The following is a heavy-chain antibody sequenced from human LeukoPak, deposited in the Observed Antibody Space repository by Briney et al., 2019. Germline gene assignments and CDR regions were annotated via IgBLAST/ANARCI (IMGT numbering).Heavy chain of an antibody. Sequence: SETPSLTCTVSGGSISSYYWSWIRQPPVKGLEWIGYIYYSGSTNYNSSLKSRVTISVDTSKNQFSLKLSSVTAADTAVYYCARDMYSSGWGDWFDPWGQGTLVTVSS. J-gene: IGHJ5*02. D-gene: IGHD6-19*01. V-gene: IGHV4-59*01. CDR3: ARDMYSSGWGDWFDP. CDR1: GGSISSYY. CDR2: IYYSGST.